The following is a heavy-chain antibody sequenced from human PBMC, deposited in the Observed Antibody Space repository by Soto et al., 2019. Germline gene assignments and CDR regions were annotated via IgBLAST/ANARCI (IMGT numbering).Heavy chain of an antibody. D-gene: IGHD2-21*02. CDR3: AAELYVGGDCCHFDY. CDR1: GFTFSNSA. Sequence: GASVKVSCKTSGFTFSNSAVQWVRQARGQRLEWIGWIIVGSGKTNYLQELQERITITRDMSTSTVYMELGSLRSEDTAVYYCAAELYVGGDCCHFDYWGQGALVTVSS. CDR2: IIVGSGKT. J-gene: IGHJ4*02. V-gene: IGHV1-58*01.